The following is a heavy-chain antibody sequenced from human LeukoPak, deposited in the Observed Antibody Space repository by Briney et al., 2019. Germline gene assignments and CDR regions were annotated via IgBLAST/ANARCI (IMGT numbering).Heavy chain of an antibody. CDR3: AKDRYDYVWGSYRLDY. CDR2: ISSGGSTI. D-gene: IGHD3-16*02. V-gene: IGHV3-11*01. CDR1: GFTFSNYY. J-gene: IGHJ4*02. Sequence: GPSLRLSCAAAGFTFSNYYTSWIRQAPGKGLEWVSYISSGGSTIYYADSVKGRFTISRDNTKNTLYLQMNSLRSEDTAVYYCAKDRYDYVWGSYRLDYWGQGTLVTVSS.